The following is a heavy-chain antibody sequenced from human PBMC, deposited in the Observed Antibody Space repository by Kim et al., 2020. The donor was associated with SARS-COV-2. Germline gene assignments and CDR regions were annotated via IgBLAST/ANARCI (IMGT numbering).Heavy chain of an antibody. V-gene: IGHV3-11*04. J-gene: IGHJ4*01. D-gene: IGHD5-12*01. Sequence: GGALRLSCAASGFSFSDSYMNWVRQTPGKGLEWLSDISHTSSTIYYAESVKGRFTISRDNAKNSVFLEMNDLRGEDSAMYYCAGRVRDGNSYPRFVYWG. CDR3: AGRVRDGNSYPRFVY. CDR1: GFSFSDSY. CDR2: ISHTSSTI.